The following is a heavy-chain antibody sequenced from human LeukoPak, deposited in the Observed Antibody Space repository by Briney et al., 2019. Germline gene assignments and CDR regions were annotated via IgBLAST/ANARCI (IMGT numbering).Heavy chain of an antibody. Sequence: GASVKVSCKASGGTFSSYAISWVRQAPGQGLEWMGGIIPIFGTANYAQKFQGRVTITADKSTSTAYMELSSLRSEDTAVYYCARGGQLKRDRRVYYYYYMDVWGKGTTVTVSS. CDR2: IIPIFGTA. V-gene: IGHV1-69*06. D-gene: IGHD1-14*01. CDR3: ARGGQLKRDRRVYYYYYMDV. CDR1: GGTFSSYA. J-gene: IGHJ6*03.